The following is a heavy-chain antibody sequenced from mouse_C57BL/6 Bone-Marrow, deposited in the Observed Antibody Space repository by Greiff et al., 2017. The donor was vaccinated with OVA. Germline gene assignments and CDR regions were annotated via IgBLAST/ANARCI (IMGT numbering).Heavy chain of an antibody. CDR2: IYPGDGDT. J-gene: IGHJ2*01. CDR1: GYSFSSSW. Sequence: QVQLKESGPELVKPGASVKISCKASGYSFSSSWMNWVKQRPGKGLEWIGRIYPGDGDTNYNGKCKGKAALTADKSSSTAYMQLSSLTSEDSAVYYCAMGYLIYGSSYYYFDDWGQGTTLTVSS. CDR3: AMGYLIYGSSYYYFDD. D-gene: IGHD1-1*01. V-gene: IGHV1-82*01.